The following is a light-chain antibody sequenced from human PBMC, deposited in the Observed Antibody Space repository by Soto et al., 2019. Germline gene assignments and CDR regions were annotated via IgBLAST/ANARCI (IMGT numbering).Light chain of an antibody. CDR2: EVS. CDR3: SSYTSSGTL. J-gene: IGLJ1*01. CDR1: NSDIGSYNY. V-gene: IGLV2-14*01. Sequence: QSALTQPASVSGSPGQSITISCTRTNSDIGSYNYVSWYQQHPGKAPKLIIYEVSDRPSGVSSRFSGSKSGNTASLTISGLQAEDEADYYCSSYTSSGTLFGTGTKLTVL.